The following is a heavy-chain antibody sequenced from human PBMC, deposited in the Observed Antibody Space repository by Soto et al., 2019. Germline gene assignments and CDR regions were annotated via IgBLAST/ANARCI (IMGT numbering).Heavy chain of an antibody. J-gene: IGHJ5*02. Sequence: PGGSLRLSCAASGFTLSSYGMNWVRQAPGKGLEWVSTVDGSNINTYYADSVKGRFTISRDNSKNTLYLQMNTLRAEETALYHCAKSTDSGYNHYRGWFNTWGEGALMTF. CDR3: AKSTDSGYNHYRGWFNT. CDR2: VDGSNINT. CDR1: GFTLSSYG. V-gene: IGHV3-23*01. D-gene: IGHD5-12*01.